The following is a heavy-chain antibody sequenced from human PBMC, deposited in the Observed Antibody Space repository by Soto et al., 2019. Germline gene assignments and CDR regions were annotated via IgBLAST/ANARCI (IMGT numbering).Heavy chain of an antibody. CDR2: ITGSGDST. CDR1: GFTFSSHA. V-gene: IGHV3-23*01. CDR3: AKDLQLSGWLSAQTFDY. J-gene: IGHJ4*02. D-gene: IGHD6-19*01. Sequence: EVQLLESGGGLLQPGGSLRLSCAVSGFTFSSHAMSWVRQAPGKGLECVSSITGSGDSTYYADSVKGRFTISRDKSKSTLYLQMNSLRAEDTAVYYCAKDLQLSGWLSAQTFDYWGQGTQVTVSS.